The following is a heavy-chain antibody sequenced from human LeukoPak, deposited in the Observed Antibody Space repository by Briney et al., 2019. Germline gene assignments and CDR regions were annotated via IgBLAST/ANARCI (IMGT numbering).Heavy chain of an antibody. V-gene: IGHV4-39*07. CDR2: ISYTESP. Sequence: SETLSLTCSVSGASISNSTYYWGWIRQPPGKGLEWIGGISYTESPYFNPSLKSRVTMSLDTSKNQFSLKLSSVTATDTAVYYCARDQDYFDTWGQGTLVTVPS. D-gene: IGHD4-11*01. CDR3: ARDQDYFDT. CDR1: GASISNSTYY. J-gene: IGHJ5*02.